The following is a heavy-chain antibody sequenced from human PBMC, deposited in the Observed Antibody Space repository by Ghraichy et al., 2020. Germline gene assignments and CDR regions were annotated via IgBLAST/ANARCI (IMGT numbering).Heavy chain of an antibody. D-gene: IGHD2-2*01. CDR2: INEDGSEK. CDR1: EFTFTHHW. J-gene: IGHJ5*02. V-gene: IGHV3-7*01. CDR3: ARGVGWLDP. Sequence: GGSLRLSCAASEFTFTHHWMTWVRQAPGKGLEWVANINEDGSEKYYVDSVKGRFTISRDNGKNSLYLQMNSLRAEDTAVYHCARGVGWLDPWGQGTLVTVSS.